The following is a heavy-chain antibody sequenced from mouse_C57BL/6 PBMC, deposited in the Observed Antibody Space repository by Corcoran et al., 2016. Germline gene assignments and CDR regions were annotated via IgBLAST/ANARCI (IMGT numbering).Heavy chain of an antibody. Sequence: GTELVKPGASVKISCKASGYTFTDYYMNWVKQSHGKSLEWIGDINPNNGGTSYNQKFKGKATLTVDKSSSTAYMELRSLTSEDSAVYYCARWSTTVVATRYFDVWGTGTTVTVSS. J-gene: IGHJ1*03. D-gene: IGHD1-1*01. V-gene: IGHV1-26*01. CDR3: ARWSTTVVATRYFDV. CDR1: GYTFTDYY. CDR2: INPNNGGT.